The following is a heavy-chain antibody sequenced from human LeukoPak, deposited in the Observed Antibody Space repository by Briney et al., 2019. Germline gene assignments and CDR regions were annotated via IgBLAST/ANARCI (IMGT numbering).Heavy chain of an antibody. V-gene: IGHV4-39*01. CDR3: ARHRGCSGSICTAYFQH. D-gene: IGHD2-15*01. CDR2: IYYSGST. Sequence: SETLSLTCTVSGCSITSSGYYWGWIRQPPEKGLEWIVSIYYSGSTYYNPSLKSRVTISVDTSKNQFSLNLTSVTAADTAVYYCARHRGCSGSICTAYFQHWGQGTLVAVSS. CDR1: GCSITSSGYY. J-gene: IGHJ1*01.